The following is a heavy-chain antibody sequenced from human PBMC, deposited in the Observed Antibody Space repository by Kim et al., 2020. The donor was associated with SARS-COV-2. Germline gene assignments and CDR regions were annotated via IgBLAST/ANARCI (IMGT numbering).Heavy chain of an antibody. Sequence: GGSLRLSCAASGFTFSSYAMHWVRQAPGKGLEWVAVISYDGSNKYYADSVKGRFTISRDNSKNTLYLQMNSLRAEDTAVYYCARDAQQWLVGIDYWGQGTLVTVSS. CDR2: ISYDGSNK. J-gene: IGHJ4*02. D-gene: IGHD6-19*01. CDR1: GFTFSSYA. V-gene: IGHV3-30-3*01. CDR3: ARDAQQWLVGIDY.